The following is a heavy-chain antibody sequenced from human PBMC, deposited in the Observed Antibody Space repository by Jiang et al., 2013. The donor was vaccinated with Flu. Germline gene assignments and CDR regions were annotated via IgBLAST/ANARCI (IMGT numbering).Heavy chain of an antibody. Sequence: GAEVKKPGSSVKVSCKASGGTFSSYTISWVRPAPGQGLEWMGRIIPILGIANYAQKFQGRVTITADKSTSTAYMELSSLRSEDTAVYYCARGGSPKSNEFDYWGQGTLVTVSS. CDR1: GGTFSSYT. V-gene: IGHV1-69*02. D-gene: IGHD3-16*01. CDR2: IIPILGIA. J-gene: IGHJ4*02. CDR3: ARGGSPKSNEFDY.